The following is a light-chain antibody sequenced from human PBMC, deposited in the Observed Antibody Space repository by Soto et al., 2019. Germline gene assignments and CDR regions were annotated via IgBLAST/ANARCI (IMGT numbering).Light chain of an antibody. CDR2: AAS. J-gene: IGKJ1*01. V-gene: IGKV3-20*01. Sequence: ETVLTQSPGTLSLSPGERATLSCRASQSVKNNYLRWYQQKPGQVPRLLIYAASGRATGIPDRFSGSGSGTDFTLTISRLEPEDCAVYYCQQYATSPRTFGQGTKVEIK. CDR3: QQYATSPRT. CDR1: QSVKNNY.